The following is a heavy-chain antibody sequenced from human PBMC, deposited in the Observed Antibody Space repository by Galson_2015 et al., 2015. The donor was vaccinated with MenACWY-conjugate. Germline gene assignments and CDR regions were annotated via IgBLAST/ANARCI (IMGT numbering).Heavy chain of an antibody. V-gene: IGHV1-18*04. CDR3: ARDFEFATGVGATWGY. Sequence: SVKVSCKASGYTFTSYGISWVRQAPGRGLEWMGWISAYNGNTNYAQKLQGRVTMTTDTSTSTAYMELRSLRSDDTAVYYCARDFEFATGVGATWGYWGQGTLVTVSS. J-gene: IGHJ4*02. D-gene: IGHD1-26*01. CDR1: GYTFTSYG. CDR2: ISAYNGNT.